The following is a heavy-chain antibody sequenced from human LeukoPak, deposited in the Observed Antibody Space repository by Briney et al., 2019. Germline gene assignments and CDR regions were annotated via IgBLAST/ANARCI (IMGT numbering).Heavy chain of an antibody. J-gene: IGHJ4*02. Sequence: SETLSLTCAVYGGSFSGYYWSWIRQPPGKGLEWIGEIDHSGRTNSNASLKSRVTISVDMSKNQFSLRLSSVTAADTAVYYCERRVRTGGDYAYYFDYWGQGTLVTVSS. D-gene: IGHD4-17*01. CDR3: ERRVRTGGDYAYYFDY. V-gene: IGHV4-34*01. CDR1: GGSFSGYY. CDR2: IDHSGRT.